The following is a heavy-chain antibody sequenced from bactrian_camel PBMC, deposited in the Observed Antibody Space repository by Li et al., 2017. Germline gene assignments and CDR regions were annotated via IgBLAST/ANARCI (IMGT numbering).Heavy chain of an antibody. D-gene: IGHD2*01. CDR1: GKLASSCG. V-gene: IGHV3S53*01. J-gene: IGHJ7*01. Sequence: VSGKLASSCGMGWYRQVPGREREMVSTIAIDGTITYADSVKGRFTISQDNVKNTLYLQMNSLKPEDTAMYYCAAGQSFYIFFSSRRRH. CDR2: IAIDGTI.